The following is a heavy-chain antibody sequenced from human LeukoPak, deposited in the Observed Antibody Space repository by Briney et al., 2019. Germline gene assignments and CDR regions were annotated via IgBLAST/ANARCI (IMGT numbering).Heavy chain of an antibody. CDR2: ISYDGNNK. CDR1: GFTFSSYA. D-gene: IGHD3-9*01. CDR3: ARDGLDDFDRLLWPYYFDN. J-gene: IGHJ4*02. Sequence: HPGGSLRLSCAASGFTFSSYAMHWVRQAPDKGLEWVAVISYDGNNKYYRDSVKGRFTIPRGNSKNTLYLQMNTLRAEDTAVYYCARDGLDDFDRLLWPYYFDNWGQGTLVTVSS. V-gene: IGHV3-30*04.